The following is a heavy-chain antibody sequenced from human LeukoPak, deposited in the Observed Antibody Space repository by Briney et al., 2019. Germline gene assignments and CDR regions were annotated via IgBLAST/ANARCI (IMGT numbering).Heavy chain of an antibody. J-gene: IGHJ5*02. Sequence: SETLSLTCAVSGGSISSSNWWSWVRQPPGKGLEWIGEIYHSGSTNYNPSLKSRATISVDKSKNQFSLKLSSVTAADTAVYYCARGGNRLSKVGATFAYNWFDPWGQGTLVTVSS. CDR2: IYHSGST. V-gene: IGHV4-4*02. CDR3: ARGGNRLSKVGATFAYNWFDP. CDR1: GGSISSSNW. D-gene: IGHD1-26*01.